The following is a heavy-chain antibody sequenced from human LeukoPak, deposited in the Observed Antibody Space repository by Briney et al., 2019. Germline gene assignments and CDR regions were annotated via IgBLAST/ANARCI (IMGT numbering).Heavy chain of an antibody. D-gene: IGHD2-2*01. CDR1: GFTFSHYW. Sequence: PGGSLRLSCAASGFTFSHYWMTWVRQAPGKGLEWVANIKQDGSEQYYVDSVKGRFTISRDNAKNSLYLQMNSLRVEDTAVYYCARDRCSSTSCFNDYWGQGTLVTVSS. CDR3: ARDRCSSTSCFNDY. V-gene: IGHV3-7*01. CDR2: IKQDGSEQ. J-gene: IGHJ4*02.